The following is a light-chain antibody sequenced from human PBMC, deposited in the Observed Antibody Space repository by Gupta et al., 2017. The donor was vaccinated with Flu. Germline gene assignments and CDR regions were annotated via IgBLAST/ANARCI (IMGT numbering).Light chain of an antibody. CDR1: RGVSN. Sequence: QSPATLSVSPGDRVTLSCTASRGVSNLAWYQQKPGQAPRLLIYRTSTRVVGVPARFSGSGTGTEFTLTISSLQSEDFAVYYWQQGNYWPIFGQGTKLEIK. V-gene: IGKV3-15*01. CDR2: RTS. J-gene: IGKJ2*01. CDR3: QQGNYWPI.